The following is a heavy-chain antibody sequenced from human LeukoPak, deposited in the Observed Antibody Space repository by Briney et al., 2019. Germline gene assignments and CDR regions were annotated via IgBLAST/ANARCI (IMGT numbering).Heavy chain of an antibody. J-gene: IGHJ6*03. Sequence: GGSLRLSCAASGFTFSSYWMSWVRQAPGKGLEWVANIKQDGSEKYYVDSVKGRFTISRDNAKNSLHLQMNSLRAEDTAVYYCARDNRWEQLVLVFSYMDVWGKGTTVTVSS. V-gene: IGHV3-7*01. D-gene: IGHD6-13*01. CDR1: GFTFSSYW. CDR2: IKQDGSEK. CDR3: ARDNRWEQLVLVFSYMDV.